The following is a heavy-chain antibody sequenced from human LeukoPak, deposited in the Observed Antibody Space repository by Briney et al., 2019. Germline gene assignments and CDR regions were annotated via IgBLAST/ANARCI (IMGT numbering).Heavy chain of an antibody. CDR2: ISSSSSYI. CDR3: ARGAIAGANFDY. J-gene: IGHJ4*02. V-gene: IGHV3-21*01. D-gene: IGHD1-26*01. Sequence: GGSLRLSCAASGFTFSSYSMNWVRQAPGKGLGWVSSISSSSSYIYYADSVKGRFTISRDNAKNTLYLQMNSLRAEDTAVYYCARGAIAGANFDYWGQGALVTVSS. CDR1: GFTFSSYS.